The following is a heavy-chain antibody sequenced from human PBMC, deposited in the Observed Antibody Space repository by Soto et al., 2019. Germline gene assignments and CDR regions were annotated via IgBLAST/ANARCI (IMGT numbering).Heavy chain of an antibody. CDR2: INPNSGGT. J-gene: IGHJ6*02. V-gene: IGHV1-2*02. Sequence: SCKASGYTFTDYYMHWVRQAPGQGLEWMGWINPNSGGTNYAQKFQGRVTMTRDTSISTAYMELNRLRSDDTAVYYCARDQSPSSGWPGMDVWGQGTTVTVSS. CDR3: ARDQSPSSGWPGMDV. CDR1: GYTFTDYY. D-gene: IGHD6-19*01.